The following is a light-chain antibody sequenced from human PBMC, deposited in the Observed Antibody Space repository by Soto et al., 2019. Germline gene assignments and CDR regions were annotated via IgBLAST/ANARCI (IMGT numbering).Light chain of an antibody. CDR1: QSVSSN. CDR3: QQYNNWRIT. J-gene: IGKJ5*01. CDR2: GAS. V-gene: IGKV3-15*01. Sequence: EIVMTQSPATLSVSPGERATLSCRASQSVSSNLARYQQKPGQAPRLLIYGASTRATGIPARFSGSGSGTEFTLTISSLQSEDFAVYYCQQYNNWRITFGQGTRLEIK.